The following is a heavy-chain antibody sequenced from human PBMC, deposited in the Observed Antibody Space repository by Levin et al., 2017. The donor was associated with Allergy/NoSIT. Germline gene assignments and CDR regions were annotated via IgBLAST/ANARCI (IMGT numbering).Heavy chain of an antibody. D-gene: IGHD3-22*01. CDR1: RYIFSDYF. J-gene: IGHJ4*02. V-gene: IGHV1-2*02. CDR2: INPHSGDT. CDR3: ARDLYNDDSVFGY. Sequence: GESLKISCKASRYIFSDYFIHWVRKAPGQGLEWMGWINPHSGDTKYAQEFQGRVTMTRDTSISTDYMELTRLTSDDTAVYYCARDLYNDDSVFGYWGQGTLVNVFS.